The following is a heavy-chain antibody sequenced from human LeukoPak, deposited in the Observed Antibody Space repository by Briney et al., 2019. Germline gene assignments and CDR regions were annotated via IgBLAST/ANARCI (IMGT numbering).Heavy chain of an antibody. J-gene: IGHJ4*02. CDR2: INHSGST. V-gene: IGHV4-34*01. CDR3: ARGRQWLFGLNY. CDR1: GGSFSGYY. D-gene: IGHD6-19*01. Sequence: PSETLSLTCAVCGGSFSGYYWSWIRQPPGKGLEWIGEINHSGSTNYNPSLKSRVTISVDTSKNQFSLKLSSVTAADTAVYYCARGRQWLFGLNYWGQGTLVTVSS.